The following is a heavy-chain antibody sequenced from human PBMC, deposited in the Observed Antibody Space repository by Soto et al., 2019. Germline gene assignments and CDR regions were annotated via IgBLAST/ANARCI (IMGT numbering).Heavy chain of an antibody. CDR2: IYSSGST. CDR1: GASMSRYY. CDR3: ASRWGLEEALDI. V-gene: IGHV4-4*08. D-gene: IGHD1-26*01. J-gene: IGHJ3*02. Sequence: QVQLQESGPGLVKPSETLSLTCTVSGASMSRYYWHWIRQAPGEGLEWIGFIYSSGSTTYNPSLKSRVTFSLDTSQSQFSLNLRSTTATDTAIYCCASRWGLEEALDIWGAGKNVTVAS.